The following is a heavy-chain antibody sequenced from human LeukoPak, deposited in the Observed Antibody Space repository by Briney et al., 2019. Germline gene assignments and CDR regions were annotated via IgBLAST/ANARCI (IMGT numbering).Heavy chain of an antibody. Sequence: GGSLRLSCAASGFTFSSYSMNWVRQAPGKGLEWVSSITSSSNYIYYADSVKGRFTISRDNAKNSLYLQMNSLRAEDTAVYYFSRRGQTITAAGGGIDYWGQGTLVTVSS. CDR2: ITSSSNYI. J-gene: IGHJ4*02. CDR3: SRRGQTITAAGGGIDY. D-gene: IGHD6-13*01. CDR1: GFTFSSYS. V-gene: IGHV3-21*01.